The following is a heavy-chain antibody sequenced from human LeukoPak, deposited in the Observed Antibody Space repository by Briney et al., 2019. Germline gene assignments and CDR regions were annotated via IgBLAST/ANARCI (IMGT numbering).Heavy chain of an antibody. J-gene: IGHJ4*02. V-gene: IGHV4-4*07. D-gene: IGHD6-13*01. CDR1: GGSISSYY. CDR2: IYTSGST. CDR3: ASQTGYSSSWTMDY. Sequence: PSETLSLTCTVSGGSISSYYWSWIRQPAGKGLEWIGRIYTSGSTNYNPSLKSRVTMSVDTSKNQFSLKLSSVTAADTAVYYCASQTGYSSSWTMDYWGQGTLVTVSS.